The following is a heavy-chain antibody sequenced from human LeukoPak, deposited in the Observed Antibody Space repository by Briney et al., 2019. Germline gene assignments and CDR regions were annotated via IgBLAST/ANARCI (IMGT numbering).Heavy chain of an antibody. CDR3: ARGGWDYYDSSGYYYLDY. CDR2: IFYSGST. D-gene: IGHD3-22*01. CDR1: GGSMSSYY. J-gene: IGHJ4*02. V-gene: IGHV4-59*01. Sequence: SETLSLTCTVSGGSMSSYYWSWIRQPPGKGLEWIGYIFYSGSTNYNPSLKSRVTISVDTSKNQFSLKLSSVTAADTAVYYCARGGWDYYDSSGYYYLDYWGQGTLVAVSS.